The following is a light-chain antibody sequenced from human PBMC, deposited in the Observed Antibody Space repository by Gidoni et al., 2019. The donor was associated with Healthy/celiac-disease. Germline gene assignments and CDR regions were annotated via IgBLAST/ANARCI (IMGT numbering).Light chain of an antibody. CDR2: WAS. Sequence: DIVMTPSPDSLAVSLGERATINGKSSQSVLYSSNNKNYLAWYQQKPGQPPKLLIYWASTRESGVPDRFSGSGSGTDFTLTISSLQAEDVAVYYCQQYYSTPPTFGGGTKVEIK. J-gene: IGKJ4*01. V-gene: IGKV4-1*01. CDR1: QSVLYSSNNKNY. CDR3: QQYYSTPPT.